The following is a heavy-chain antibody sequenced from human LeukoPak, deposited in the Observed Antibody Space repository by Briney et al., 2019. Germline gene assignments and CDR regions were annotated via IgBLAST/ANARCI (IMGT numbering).Heavy chain of an antibody. D-gene: IGHD4-17*01. Sequence: GGSLRLSCAAYGFTFSTYWMTWVRHVPGKGLEWVATIRQDGSQKYYVDSVKGRFTISRDNAKNSLYLQMNSLRAEDTAVYYCARESGSVTSEVDFDYWGQGTLVTVSS. CDR1: GFTFSTYW. CDR3: ARESGSVTSEVDFDY. V-gene: IGHV3-7*01. CDR2: IRQDGSQK. J-gene: IGHJ4*02.